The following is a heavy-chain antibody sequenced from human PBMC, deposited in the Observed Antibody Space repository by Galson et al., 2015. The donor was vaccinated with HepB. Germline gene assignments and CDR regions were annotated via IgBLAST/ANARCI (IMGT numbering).Heavy chain of an antibody. CDR1: GYTFTSYG. J-gene: IGHJ3*02. Sequence: SVKVSCKASGYTFTSYGISWVRQAPGQGLEWMGWISAYNGNTNYAQKLQGRVTMTTDTSTSTAYMELRSLRSDDTAVYYCARGFWYCSSTSCYVGAPDAFDIWGQGTMVTVSS. CDR3: ARGFWYCSSTSCYVGAPDAFDI. CDR2: ISAYNGNT. V-gene: IGHV1-18*04. D-gene: IGHD2-2*01.